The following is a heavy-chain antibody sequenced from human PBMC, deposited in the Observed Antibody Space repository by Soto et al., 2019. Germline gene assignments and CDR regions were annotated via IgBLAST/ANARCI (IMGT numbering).Heavy chain of an antibody. CDR3: AKDVVVTAIVQVDY. V-gene: IGHV3-30*18. Sequence: GGSLRLSCAASGFTFSSYGMHWVRQAPGKGLEWVAVISYDGSNKYYADSVKGRFTISRDNSKNTLYLQMNSLRAEDTAVYYCAKDVVVTAIVQVDYWGQGTLVTVSS. D-gene: IGHD2-21*02. CDR2: ISYDGSNK. J-gene: IGHJ4*02. CDR1: GFTFSSYG.